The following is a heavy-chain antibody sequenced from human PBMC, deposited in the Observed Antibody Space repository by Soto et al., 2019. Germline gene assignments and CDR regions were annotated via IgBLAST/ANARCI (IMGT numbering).Heavy chain of an antibody. CDR1: GYTFTTYD. V-gene: IGHV1-8*02. CDR3: ARASMYIWNDH. D-gene: IGHD1-20*01. J-gene: IGHJ5*02. CDR2: VNPSSGNT. Sequence: QVQLVQSGAEAKRPGASVKVSCEASGYTFTTYDINWVRQASGQGLEWMGCVNPSSGNTVYAQKFHGRVTMTRDTSISTAYMELSSLKSDDTAIYYCARASMYIWNDHWGQGTLVTVSS.